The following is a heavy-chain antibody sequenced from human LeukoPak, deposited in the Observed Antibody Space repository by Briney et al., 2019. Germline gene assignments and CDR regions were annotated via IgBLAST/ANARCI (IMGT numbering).Heavy chain of an antibody. CDR2: IYYSGST. J-gene: IGHJ4*02. CDR1: GGSVSSGSYY. Sequence: SETLSLTCTVSGGSVSSGSYYWRWIRQPPGKGLEWIGYIYYSGSTNYNPSLKSRVTISVDTSKNQFSLKLSSVTAADTAVYYCARSHLWFGELLNYFDYWGQGTLVTVSS. D-gene: IGHD3-10*01. CDR3: ARSHLWFGELLNYFDY. V-gene: IGHV4-61*01.